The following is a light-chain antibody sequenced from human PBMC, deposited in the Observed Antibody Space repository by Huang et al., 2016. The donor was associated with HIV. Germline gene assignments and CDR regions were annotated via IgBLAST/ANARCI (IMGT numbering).Light chain of an antibody. Sequence: DIVMTQSPDSLTVSLGERAAINCKSSQSILYSSTNKTYLAWYQQKPGQPPKLLIYWASTRESGVPDRFSGSGSGTDFTLTISGLQADDVAVYYCQQYYGTPPSFGQGTKVEVK. V-gene: IGKV4-1*01. J-gene: IGKJ1*01. CDR2: WAS. CDR3: QQYYGTPPS. CDR1: QSILYSSTNKTY.